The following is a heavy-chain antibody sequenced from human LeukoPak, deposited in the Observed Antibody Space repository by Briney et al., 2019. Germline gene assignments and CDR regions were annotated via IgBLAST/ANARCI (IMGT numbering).Heavy chain of an antibody. CDR3: ASDQVSGVFDY. Sequence: PGGSLRLSCAGSGFIFSDFYINWIRQSPGKGLECLAYIIPDGSYTTYVDSVKGRFVISRDNAKNSVSLQMSSLGVEGTAVYFCASDQVSGVFDYWGQGARVTV. CDR1: GFIFSDFY. D-gene: IGHD5/OR15-5a*01. V-gene: IGHV3-11*05. CDR2: IIPDGSYT. J-gene: IGHJ4*02.